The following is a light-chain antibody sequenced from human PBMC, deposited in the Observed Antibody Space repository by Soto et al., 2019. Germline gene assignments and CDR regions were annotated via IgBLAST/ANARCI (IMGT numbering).Light chain of an antibody. CDR2: DSS. J-gene: IGKJ1*01. Sequence: DIQMTQSPSTLSASVGDTVTITCRASQNINIWLAWFQQKAGKAPSLLSYDSSSLESGVPSRFSGSGSGTEFTLTLSGLQPGDFATYDCQPYYNYPWTFGQEPNVEI. CDR1: QNINIW. CDR3: QPYYNYPWT. V-gene: IGKV1-5*01.